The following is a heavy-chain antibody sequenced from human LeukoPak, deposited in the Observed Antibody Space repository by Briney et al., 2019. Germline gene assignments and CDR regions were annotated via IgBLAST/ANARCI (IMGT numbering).Heavy chain of an antibody. CDR2: IYYGSVFYSVST. V-gene: IGHV4-39*07. CDR3: ARLGYCSGGSCYYYYYMDV. D-gene: IGHD2-15*01. Sequence: SETLSLTCTVSDGSISSSSYYWGWIRQPPGKGLEWIGSIYYGSVFYSVSTYYNPSLKSRVTMSGDTSKNQFYLKLSSVTAADTAAYYCARLGYCSGGSCYYYYYMDVWGKGTTVTVSS. CDR1: DGSISSSSYY. J-gene: IGHJ6*03.